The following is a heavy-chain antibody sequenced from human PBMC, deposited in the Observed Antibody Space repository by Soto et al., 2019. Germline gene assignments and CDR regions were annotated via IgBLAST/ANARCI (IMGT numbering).Heavy chain of an antibody. CDR1: GGSISSSYW. V-gene: IGHV4-4*02. CDR3: ADVPGSNVSGMEV. CDR2: IYHSGST. D-gene: IGHD3-16*01. Sequence: PSETLSLTCAVSGGSISSSYWWSWVRQPPGKGLEWIGEIYHSGSTNYNTSLKSRVTISVDKSKNQFSLKVTSVTAADTAVYYGADVPGSNVSGMEVGVQGTPAPV. J-gene: IGHJ6*02.